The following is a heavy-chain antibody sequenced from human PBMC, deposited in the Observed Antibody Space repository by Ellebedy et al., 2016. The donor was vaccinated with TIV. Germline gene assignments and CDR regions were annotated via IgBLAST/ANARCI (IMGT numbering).Heavy chain of an antibody. CDR1: GFTFSSYA. D-gene: IGHD6-13*01. Sequence: PGGSLRLSCAASGFTFSSYAMSWVRQAPGKGLEWVSAISGSGGSTYYADSVKGRFTISRDNSKNTLYLQMNSLRAEDTAVYYCARAGVRGIAALSAFDIWGQGTMVTVSS. V-gene: IGHV3-23*01. J-gene: IGHJ3*02. CDR2: ISGSGGST. CDR3: ARAGVRGIAALSAFDI.